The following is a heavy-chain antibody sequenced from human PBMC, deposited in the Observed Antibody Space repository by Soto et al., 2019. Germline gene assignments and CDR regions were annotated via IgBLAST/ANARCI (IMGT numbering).Heavy chain of an antibody. V-gene: IGHV3-48*02. Sequence: EVQLVESGGGLVQPGGSLRLSCAASGFTFSSDSMNWVRQAPGKGLEWVSYISSSSSTIYYADSVKGRFTISRDNAKNSLYLQMNSLRDEDTAVYYCARREYDYVWGSYRSLDYWGQGTLVTVSS. CDR3: ARREYDYVWGSYRSLDY. J-gene: IGHJ4*02. CDR2: ISSSSSTI. D-gene: IGHD3-16*02. CDR1: GFTFSSDS.